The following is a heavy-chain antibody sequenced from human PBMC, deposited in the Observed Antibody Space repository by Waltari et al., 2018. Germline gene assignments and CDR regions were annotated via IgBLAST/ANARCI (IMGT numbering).Heavy chain of an antibody. CDR3: ARPRSSSSVYYYYYYGMDV. V-gene: IGHV4-39*01. D-gene: IGHD6-6*01. CDR1: GGSISSSSYY. Sequence: GGSISSSSYYWGWIRQPPGKGLEWIGSIYYSGSTYYNPSLKSRVTISVDTSKNQFSLKLSSVTAADTAVYYCARPRSSSSVYYYYYYGMDVWGQGTTVTVSS. J-gene: IGHJ6*02. CDR2: IYYSGST.